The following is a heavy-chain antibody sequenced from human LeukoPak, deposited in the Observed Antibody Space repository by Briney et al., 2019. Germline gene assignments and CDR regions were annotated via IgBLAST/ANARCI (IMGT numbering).Heavy chain of an antibody. CDR3: TTGPERCSSTSCYAVGVDY. CDR1: GLTLSNAW. J-gene: IGHJ4*02. D-gene: IGHD2-2*01. V-gene: IGHV3-15*01. CDR2: IKSKTDGGTT. Sequence: GWSLRLSGAASGLTLSNAWMSSVRQPPGKGLEWVGRIKSKTDGGTTDYAAPVKGRFTISRDDSKNTLYLQMNSLKTEDTAVYYCTTGPERCSSTSCYAVGVDYWGQGTLVTVSS.